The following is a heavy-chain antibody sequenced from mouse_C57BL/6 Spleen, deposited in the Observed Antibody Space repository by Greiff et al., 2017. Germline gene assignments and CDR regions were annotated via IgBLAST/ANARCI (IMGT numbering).Heavy chain of an antibody. J-gene: IGHJ1*03. D-gene: IGHD1-1*01. CDR3: AREGYYGSSYKYFDV. Sequence: EVKVEESGPGLVKPSQSLSLTCSVTGYSITSGYYWNWIRQFPGNKLEWMGYISYDGSNNYNPSLKNRISITRDTSKNQFFLKLNSVTTEDTATYYCAREGYYGSSYKYFDVWGTGTTVTVSS. CDR1: GYSITSGYY. CDR2: ISYDGSN. V-gene: IGHV3-6*01.